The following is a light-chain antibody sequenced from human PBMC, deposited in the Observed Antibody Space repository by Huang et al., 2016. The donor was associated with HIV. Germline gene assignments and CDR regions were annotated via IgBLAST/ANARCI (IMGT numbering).Light chain of an antibody. CDR3: QQYNNWPPLT. CDR2: GAS. Sequence: EVGMTQSPVTLSVSPGERATLSCRASQSINSNLAWYQQKPGQAPRLLIYGASTRATGVPARFSGSGSGTEFSLTINSLHSEDYAVYYCQQYNNWPPLTFGGGTKVEMK. J-gene: IGKJ4*01. V-gene: IGKV3-15*01. CDR1: QSINSN.